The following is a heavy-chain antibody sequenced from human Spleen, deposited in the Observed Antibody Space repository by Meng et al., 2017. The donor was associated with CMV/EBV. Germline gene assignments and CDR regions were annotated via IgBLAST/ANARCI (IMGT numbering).Heavy chain of an antibody. V-gene: IGHV4-59*01. D-gene: IGHD1-14*01. J-gene: IGHJ4*02. CDR3: VRDRNYYFDY. CDR1: GESFSGYY. CDR2: VYYNGNT. Sequence: SETLSLTCAVYGESFSGYYWSWIRQPPGKGLEWIGYVYYNGNTNYNPSLKSRVTISVDTSKNQFSLRLTSVTAADTAVYYCVRDRNYYFDYWGQGTLVTVSS.